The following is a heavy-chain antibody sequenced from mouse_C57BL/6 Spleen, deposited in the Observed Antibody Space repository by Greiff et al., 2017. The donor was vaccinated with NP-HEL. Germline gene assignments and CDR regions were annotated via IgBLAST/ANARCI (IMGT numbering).Heavy chain of an antibody. D-gene: IGHD4-1*01. Sequence: EVQLQQSGPELVKPGASVKISCKASGYSFTGYYMNWVKQSPEKSLEWIGEINPSTGGTTYNQKFKAKATLTVDKSSSTAYMQLKSLTSEDSAVYYCARRGKLGLDYWGQGTTLTVSS. CDR2: INPSTGGT. J-gene: IGHJ2*01. V-gene: IGHV1-42*01. CDR3: ARRGKLGLDY. CDR1: GYSFTGYY.